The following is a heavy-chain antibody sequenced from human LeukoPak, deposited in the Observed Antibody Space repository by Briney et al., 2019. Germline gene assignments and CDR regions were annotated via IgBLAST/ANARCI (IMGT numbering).Heavy chain of an antibody. Sequence: QPGGSLRLSCAASGFTFSSYEMNWVRQAPGKGLERVSYISSSGSTIYYADSVKGRFTISRDKAKNSLYLQMNSLRAEDTAVYYCASSRPYCTNGVCFYFDYWGQGTLVTVSS. V-gene: IGHV3-48*03. CDR3: ASSRPYCTNGVCFYFDY. D-gene: IGHD2-8*01. CDR2: ISSSGSTI. J-gene: IGHJ4*02. CDR1: GFTFSSYE.